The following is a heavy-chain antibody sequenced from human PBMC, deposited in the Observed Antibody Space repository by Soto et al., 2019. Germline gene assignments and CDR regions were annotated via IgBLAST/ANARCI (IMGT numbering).Heavy chain of an antibody. V-gene: IGHV5-51*01. CDR3: ARNPTYYHFGSGSNNGFDA. CDR2: IYPGDSDT. J-gene: IGHJ5*02. D-gene: IGHD3-3*01. CDR1: GYSFTSYW. Sequence: PGESLKISCXGSGYSFTSYWIGWVRQMPGKGLEWMGIIYPGDSDTRYSPSFQGQVTISADKSISTAYLQWSSLKASDTAMYYCARNPTYYHFGSGSNNGFDAWGQGTLVTVSS.